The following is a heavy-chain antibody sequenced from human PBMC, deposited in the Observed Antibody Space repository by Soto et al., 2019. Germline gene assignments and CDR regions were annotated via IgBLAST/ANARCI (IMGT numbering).Heavy chain of an antibody. J-gene: IGHJ6*02. V-gene: IGHV3-23*01. D-gene: IGHD2-2*01. CDR2: ISGSGGST. Sequence: EVQLLESGGGLVQPGGSLRLSCAASGFTFSSYAMSWVRQAPGKGLEWVSAISGSGGSTYYADSVKGRFTISRDNSKNTLYLQMNSLRAEDTAVYYCAKDIVVVPAAIQNYYYYGMDVWGQGTTVTVSS. CDR3: AKDIVVVPAAIQNYYYYGMDV. CDR1: GFTFSSYA.